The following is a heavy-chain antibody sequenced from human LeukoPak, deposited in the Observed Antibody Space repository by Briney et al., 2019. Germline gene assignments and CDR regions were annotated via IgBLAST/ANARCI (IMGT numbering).Heavy chain of an antibody. Sequence: PSETLSPTCAVYGGSFSGYYWSWIRQPPGKGLEWIGEINHSGSTNYNPSLKSRVTTSVDTSKNQFSLKLSSVTAADTAVYYCARYSAAAASYFDYWGQGTLVTVSS. CDR2: INHSGST. CDR3: ARYSAAAASYFDY. CDR1: GGSFSGYY. V-gene: IGHV4-34*01. J-gene: IGHJ4*02. D-gene: IGHD6-13*01.